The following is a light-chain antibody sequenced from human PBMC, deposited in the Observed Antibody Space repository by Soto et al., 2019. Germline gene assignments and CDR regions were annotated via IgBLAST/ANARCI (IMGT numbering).Light chain of an antibody. J-gene: IGKJ1*01. CDR2: DTF. CDR1: QSVTSN. CDR3: QQYNDWPPWT. V-gene: IGKV3-15*01. Sequence: EIVLTQSPAILSVSPGERATLSCRASQSVTSNLAWYRQRPGQAPRLLIYDTFRRATGVPARFSGSGSGTEFTLTISSLQSEDFAVYYCQQYNDWPPWTFGQGTKVDI.